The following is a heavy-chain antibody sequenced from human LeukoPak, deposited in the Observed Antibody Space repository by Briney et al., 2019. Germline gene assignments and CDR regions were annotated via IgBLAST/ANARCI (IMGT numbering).Heavy chain of an antibody. CDR1: GGSFSGYY. Sequence: PSETLSLTCAVYGGSFSGYYWSWIRQPPGKGLEWIGEINHSGSTNYNPSLKSRVTISVDTSKNQFSLKLSSVTAADTAVYYCARSDTAMGTFDYWGQGTLVTVSS. CDR2: INHSGST. CDR3: ARSDTAMGTFDY. J-gene: IGHJ4*02. V-gene: IGHV4-34*01. D-gene: IGHD5-18*01.